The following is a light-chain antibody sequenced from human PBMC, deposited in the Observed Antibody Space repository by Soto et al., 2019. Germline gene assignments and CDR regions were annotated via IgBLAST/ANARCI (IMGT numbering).Light chain of an antibody. J-gene: IGLJ1*01. CDR3: SSSTSSSTYV. CDR1: GSDVGGYDY. CDR2: EVT. V-gene: IGLV2-14*01. Sequence: QSAFTQPASVSVSPGPMITISCTGTGSDVGGYDYVSCDQHTQGEAPKVMIYEVTNRPSGVSNRFSSTKSGNTASLAISGLLDEDEADYSCSSSTSSSTYVSGPWTTVTVL.